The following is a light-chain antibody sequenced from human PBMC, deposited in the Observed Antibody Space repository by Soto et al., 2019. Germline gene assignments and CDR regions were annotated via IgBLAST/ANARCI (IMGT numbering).Light chain of an antibody. CDR2: YDN. CDR1: NSNIGSNT. Sequence: QPVLTQPPSASGTPGQRVTISCSGSNSNIGSNTVNWYQQLPGTAPKLLIYYDNLRPSGVPDRISGSKSGTSASLAISGLQADHEADFFRAARDDSLNGRVFGTGTKLTVL. CDR3: AARDDSLNGRV. J-gene: IGLJ1*01. V-gene: IGLV1-44*01.